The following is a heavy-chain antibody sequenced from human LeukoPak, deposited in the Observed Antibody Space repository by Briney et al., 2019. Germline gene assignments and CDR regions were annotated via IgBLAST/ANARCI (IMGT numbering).Heavy chain of an antibody. V-gene: IGHV1-69*06. J-gene: IGHJ6*04. CDR2: IIPIFGTA. Sequence: GASVKVSCKASGGTFSSYAISWVRQAPGQGLEWMGGIIPIFGTANYAQKFQGRFTITAGKSTSTAYMELSSLRSEDTAVYYCARTVVPAAIPYYYYGMDVWGKGTTVTVSS. CDR1: GGTFSSYA. D-gene: IGHD2-2*01. CDR3: ARTVVPAAIPYYYYGMDV.